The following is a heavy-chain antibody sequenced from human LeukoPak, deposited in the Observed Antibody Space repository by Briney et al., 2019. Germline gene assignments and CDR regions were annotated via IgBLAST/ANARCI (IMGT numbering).Heavy chain of an antibody. V-gene: IGHV3-21*01. CDR3: ARVRYQTADY. J-gene: IGHJ4*02. CDR2: ITGSSTSI. Sequence: NPGGSLRLSCAASGFTFSSYRMNWVRQAPGKGLEWVSSITGSSTSIYYADSVKGRFTISRDNAKNSLYLQMNSPRAEDTAVYYCARVRYQTADYWGQGTLVTVSS. CDR1: GFTFSSYR. D-gene: IGHD3-16*02.